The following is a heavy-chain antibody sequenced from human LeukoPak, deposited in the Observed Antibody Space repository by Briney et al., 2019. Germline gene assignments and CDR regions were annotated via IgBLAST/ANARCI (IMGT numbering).Heavy chain of an antibody. Sequence: GGSLRLSCAAAGFTFSDYGIRWVRQAPGKGLEWVAFIRFDGSLKYYADSVKGRITISRDNSKNTLYLQMNSLRAEDTAVYYCARDSDVPFDYWGQGTLVTVSS. D-gene: IGHD3-16*01. V-gene: IGHV3-30*02. CDR1: GFTFSDYG. CDR3: ARDSDVPFDY. J-gene: IGHJ4*02. CDR2: IRFDGSLK.